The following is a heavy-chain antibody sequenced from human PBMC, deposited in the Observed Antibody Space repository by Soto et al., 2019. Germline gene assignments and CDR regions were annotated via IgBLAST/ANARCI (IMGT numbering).Heavy chain of an antibody. CDR2: ISYDGSNK. Sequence: PGGSLRLSCAASGFTFSSYGMHWVRQAPGKGLEWVAVISYDGSNKYYADSVKGRFIISRDNSKNTLYLQMNSLRAEDTAAYYCAKVGYYYDSSGYYLDYWGQGTLVTVSS. D-gene: IGHD3-22*01. J-gene: IGHJ4*02. V-gene: IGHV3-30*18. CDR3: AKVGYYYDSSGYYLDY. CDR1: GFTFSSYG.